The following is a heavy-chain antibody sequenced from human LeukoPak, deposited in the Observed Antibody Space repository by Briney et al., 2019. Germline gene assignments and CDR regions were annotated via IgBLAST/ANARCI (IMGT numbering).Heavy chain of an antibody. D-gene: IGHD3-9*01. J-gene: IGHJ4*02. Sequence: VGSLRLSCAASGFTFSDYSINWVRQAPGKGLEWVSFISSRSSSIYYADSVKGRFTISRDNAKKSLYLQMNSLRDEDSAVYYCARVGYDILTGFHYWGQGTLVTVSS. V-gene: IGHV3-48*02. CDR2: ISSRSSSI. CDR1: GFTFSDYS. CDR3: ARVGYDILTGFHY.